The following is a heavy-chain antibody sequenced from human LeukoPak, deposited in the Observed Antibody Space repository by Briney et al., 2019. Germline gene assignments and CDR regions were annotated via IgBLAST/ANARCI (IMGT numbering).Heavy chain of an antibody. CDR3: ARDLDYGDYPYNFDY. V-gene: IGHV1-69*01. Sequence: SVKVSCKASGGTFSSYAISWVRQAPGQGLEWMGGIIPIFGTANYAQKFQGRVTITADESTSTAYMELSSLRSEDTAVYYCARDLDYGDYPYNFDYWGQGTLVTVSS. J-gene: IGHJ4*02. CDR2: IIPIFGTA. D-gene: IGHD4-17*01. CDR1: GGTFSSYA.